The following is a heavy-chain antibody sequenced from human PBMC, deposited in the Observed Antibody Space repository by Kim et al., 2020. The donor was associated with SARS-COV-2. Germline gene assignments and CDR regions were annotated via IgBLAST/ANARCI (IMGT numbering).Heavy chain of an antibody. Sequence: GGSLRLSCAASGFSFSIYGMSWVRQAPGKGLEWVSSISGSGDLTYYADSVKGRFTISRDNSKNTLFLQMNSLRPEDTAVYYCARGRDGDYYDSSGYYYWGQGTLVTVSS. CDR1: GFSFSIYG. J-gene: IGHJ4*02. D-gene: IGHD3-22*01. CDR3: ARGRDGDYYDSSGYYY. V-gene: IGHV3-23*01. CDR2: ISGSGDLT.